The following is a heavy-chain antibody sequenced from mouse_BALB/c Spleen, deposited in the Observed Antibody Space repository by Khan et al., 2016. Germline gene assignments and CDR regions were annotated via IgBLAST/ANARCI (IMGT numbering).Heavy chain of an antibody. CDR3: ARSGNYAWFAY. D-gene: IGHD2-1*01. J-gene: IGHJ3*01. CDR2: ISSGSSTI. V-gene: IGHV5-17*02. CDR1: GFTFSSFG. Sequence: EGELVEAGGGLVQPGGSRKLSCAASGFTFSSFGMHWVRQAPEKGLEWVAYISSGSSTIYYADTVKGRFTISRNHPKNTLFLQMTSLRSEDTAMYYCARSGNYAWFAYWGQGTLVTVSA.